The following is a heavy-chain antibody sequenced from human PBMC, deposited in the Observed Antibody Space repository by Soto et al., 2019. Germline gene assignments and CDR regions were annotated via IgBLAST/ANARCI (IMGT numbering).Heavy chain of an antibody. D-gene: IGHD3-3*01. CDR1: GITFRGTA. Sequence: SVKVSCKASGITFRGTAVQRMRQARGQRLEWIGLIFVVTGSTTYEHMVQERIAITRDMSTNTAYMELSGLRPEDTAIYYCPPDDNRVDFWSSYPYYYYSMHXLGQGATHTVS. V-gene: IGHV1-58*01. CDR2: IFVVTGST. J-gene: IGHJ6*02. CDR3: PPDDNRVDFWSSYPYYYYSMHX.